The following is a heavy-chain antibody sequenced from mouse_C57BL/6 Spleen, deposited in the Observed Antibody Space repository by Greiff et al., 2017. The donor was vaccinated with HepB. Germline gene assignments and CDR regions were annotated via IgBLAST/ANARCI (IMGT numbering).Heavy chain of an antibody. CDR3: TRIITTRYFDV. J-gene: IGHJ1*03. D-gene: IGHD1-1*01. Sequence: QVQLKESGAELVRPGASVTLSCKASGYTFTDYEMHWVKQTPVHGLEWIGAIDPETGGTAYNQKFKGKAILTADKSSSTAYMELRSLTSEDSAVYYCTRIITTRYFDVWGTGTTVTVSS. CDR1: GYTFTDYE. V-gene: IGHV1-15*01. CDR2: IDPETGGT.